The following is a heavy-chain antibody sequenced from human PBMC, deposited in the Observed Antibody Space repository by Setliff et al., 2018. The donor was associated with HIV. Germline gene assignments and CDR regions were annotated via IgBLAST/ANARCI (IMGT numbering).Heavy chain of an antibody. CDR3: ARYSSGWYHFDY. CDR1: GYSISSGYS. CDR2: IYHSGST. D-gene: IGHD6-19*01. Sequence: KTSETLSLTCAVSGYSISSGYSWGWIRQPPGKGREWIGSIYHSGSTYYKPSLKSRVNISLDTSKNQFSLKLSSVTAADTAIYYCARYSSGWYHFDYWGQGTLVTVSS. V-gene: IGHV4-38-2*01. J-gene: IGHJ4*02.